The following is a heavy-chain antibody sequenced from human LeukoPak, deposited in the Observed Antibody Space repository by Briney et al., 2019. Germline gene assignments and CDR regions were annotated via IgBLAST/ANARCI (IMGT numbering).Heavy chain of an antibody. D-gene: IGHD3-10*01. Sequence: GGSLRLSCAVSGLTFSSSWMDWVRQAPGKGLEWVASINPEGSEKYSADSVKGRFTISRGNAKNSLYLQMSSLRAEDTAVYYCVKVRGSGSYLRSFDYWGQGTLVTVSS. CDR3: VKVRGSGSYLRSFDY. CDR2: INPEGSEK. V-gene: IGHV3-7*01. CDR1: GLTFSSSW. J-gene: IGHJ4*02.